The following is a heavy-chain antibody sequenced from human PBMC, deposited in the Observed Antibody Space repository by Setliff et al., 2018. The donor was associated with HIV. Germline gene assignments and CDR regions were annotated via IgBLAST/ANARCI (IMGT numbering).Heavy chain of an antibody. D-gene: IGHD4-4*01. V-gene: IGHV4-34*01. Sequence: SETLSLTCAVYGGSFNGYYWSWIRQPPGKGLEWIGEVNHSGSTNYNPPLKSRVTISVDTSKNQFSLKLSSVTAADTAVYYCARGRDDYNYDPFDIWGQGTMVTVSS. CDR3: ARGRDDYNYDPFDI. J-gene: IGHJ3*02. CDR1: GGSFNGYY. CDR2: VNHSGST.